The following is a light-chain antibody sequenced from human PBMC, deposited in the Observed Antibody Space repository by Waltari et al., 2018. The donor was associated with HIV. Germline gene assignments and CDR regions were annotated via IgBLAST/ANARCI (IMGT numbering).Light chain of an antibody. J-gene: IGLJ3*02. Sequence: QSVLPQPPSASGTPGQRVTISCSGSRSNIGSNDVNWYQQVPGTAPKFLMYSNNKRPSGVPDRFSGSKSGTSASPAISGLQSDDEADYYCAAWDESLNAWVFGGGTRLTVL. CDR2: SNN. CDR3: AAWDESLNAWV. CDR1: RSNIGSND. V-gene: IGLV1-44*01.